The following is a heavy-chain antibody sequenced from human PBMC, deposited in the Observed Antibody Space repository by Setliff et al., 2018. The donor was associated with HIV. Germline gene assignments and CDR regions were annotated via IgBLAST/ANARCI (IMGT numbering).Heavy chain of an antibody. Sequence: GASVKVSCKTFGYRFTDFYVNWVRQAPGQGLEWMGWINPKSGATKNAQKFQGRVTMTRDTSTSTAYMELRSLKSDDAAVYYCARGKTWLRFLDYWGQGTLVTVSS. CDR1: GYRFTDFY. D-gene: IGHD5-12*01. CDR2: INPKSGAT. V-gene: IGHV1-2*02. CDR3: ARGKTWLRFLDY. J-gene: IGHJ4*02.